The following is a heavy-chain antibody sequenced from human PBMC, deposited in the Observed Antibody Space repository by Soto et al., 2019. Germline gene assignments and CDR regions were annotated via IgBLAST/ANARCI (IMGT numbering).Heavy chain of an antibody. CDR2: IKQDGSEK. D-gene: IGHD5-18*01. CDR3: ARGDTPMITGMDSIDI. Sequence: PWGSLRLSCAASGFTFSRYWMNWVRQAPGKGLEWVSNIKQDGSEKNYVDSVKGRLTISRDNARNSLYLQMNSLRAEDTAVYFCARGDTPMITGMDSIDIWGQGTMVTVSS. V-gene: IGHV3-7*01. CDR1: GFTFSRYW. J-gene: IGHJ3*02.